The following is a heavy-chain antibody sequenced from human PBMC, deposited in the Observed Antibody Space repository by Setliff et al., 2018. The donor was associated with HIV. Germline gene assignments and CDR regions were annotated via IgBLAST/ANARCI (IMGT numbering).Heavy chain of an antibody. J-gene: IGHJ3*02. CDR3: TTSYGSGTYYRMGAFDI. V-gene: IGHV3-15*07. Sequence: GGSLRLSCVVSGFTFTNAWMNWVRQAPGKGLEWVGRITSKAYGGTKEYAVSVKGRFTISRDDSKSIAYLQMNSLKTEDTAVYYCTTSYGSGTYYRMGAFDIWGQGTMVTVSS. CDR2: ITSKAYGGTK. D-gene: IGHD3-10*01. CDR1: GFTFTNAW.